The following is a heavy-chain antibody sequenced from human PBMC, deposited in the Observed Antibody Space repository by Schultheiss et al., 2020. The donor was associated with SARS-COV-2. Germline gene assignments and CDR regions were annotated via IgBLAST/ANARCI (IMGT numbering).Heavy chain of an antibody. V-gene: IGHV4-59*11. CDR3: ARDVAGGFFDY. J-gene: IGHJ4*02. D-gene: IGHD3-10*01. CDR1: GGSITSHY. Sequence: SETLSLTCTVSGGSITSHYWSWIRQPPGKGLEWIGYIYSSGVTKYNPSLKSRVTISVDKSKNQFSLKLSSVTAADTAVYYCARDVAGGFFDYWGQGTLVTVSS. CDR2: IYSSGVT.